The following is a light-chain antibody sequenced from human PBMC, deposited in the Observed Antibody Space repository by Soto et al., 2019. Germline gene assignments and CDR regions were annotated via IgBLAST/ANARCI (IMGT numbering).Light chain of an antibody. CDR3: ETWDSNSHTV. CDR1: SGHSSYI. Sequence: QSVLTQSSSASASLGSSVKLTCTLSSGHSSYIIAWHQQQPGKAPRYLMKPEGSGSYNKGRGVPDRFSGSSSGADRYLTISSLQVEDEADYYCETWDSNSHTVFGGGTKLTVL. CDR2: PEGSGSY. V-gene: IGLV4-60*02. J-gene: IGLJ3*02.